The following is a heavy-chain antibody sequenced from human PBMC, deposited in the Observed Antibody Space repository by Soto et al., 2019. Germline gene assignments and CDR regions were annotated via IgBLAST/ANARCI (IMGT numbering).Heavy chain of an antibody. D-gene: IGHD5-18*01. J-gene: IGHJ4*02. V-gene: IGHV3-23*01. CDR3: ANDLHPTHPAMVTFFMAGLFDY. CDR1: GFTFSSYA. CDR2: ISGSGGST. Sequence: EVQLLESGGGLVQPGGSLRLSCAASGFTFSSYAMNWVRQAPGKGLEWVSAISGSGGSTYYADSVKGRFTISRDNSKNTLYLQMNSLRAEVTAVYYCANDLHPTHPAMVTFFMAGLFDYWGQGTLVTVSS.